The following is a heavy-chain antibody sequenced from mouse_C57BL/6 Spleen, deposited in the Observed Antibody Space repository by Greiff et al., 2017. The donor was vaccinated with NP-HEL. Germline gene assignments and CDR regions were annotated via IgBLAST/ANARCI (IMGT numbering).Heavy chain of an antibody. Sequence: VQLQQSGAELVMPGASVKLSCTASGFNFKNYYMHWVKQRPEQGLEWIGRIDPADGDTKYNQKFQGKATITADTSSNTAYLQLSSLTSEDTAVYYCSRVAWGYAFDYWGQGTPVTVSS. V-gene: IGHV14-3*02. J-gene: IGHJ4*01. CDR2: IDPADGDT. CDR1: GFNFKNYY. CDR3: SRVAWGYAFDY.